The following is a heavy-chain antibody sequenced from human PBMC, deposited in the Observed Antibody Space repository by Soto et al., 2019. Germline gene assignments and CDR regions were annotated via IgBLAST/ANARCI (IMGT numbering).Heavy chain of an antibody. V-gene: IGHV3-33*01. J-gene: IGHJ6*02. Sequence: PGGSLRLSCAASGFTFRDHAMHWVRQAPGKGREWLAIIWNDGSNKFYAGSVQGRFTTSRDNSKNTVYLQMNTLSAEDTAVYYCERALLTDVDIYAIDVWGQGKTVTVSS. CDR2: IWNDGSNK. CDR3: ERALLTDVDIYAIDV. CDR1: GFTFRDHA. D-gene: IGHD1-20*01.